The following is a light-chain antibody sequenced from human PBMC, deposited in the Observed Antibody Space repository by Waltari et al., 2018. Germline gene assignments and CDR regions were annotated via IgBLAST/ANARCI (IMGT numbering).Light chain of an antibody. CDR1: QDITNY. CDR2: DAS. V-gene: IGKV1-33*01. Sequence: DIQMTQSPSSLSEAVGDRVTITCQARQDITNYLNWYQQRPGKAPKLLIYDASNLEKGVPSRFSGSGSGTDFTFTISSLQPEDVATYYCQQYENFPWTFGQGTKVEVK. CDR3: QQYENFPWT. J-gene: IGKJ1*01.